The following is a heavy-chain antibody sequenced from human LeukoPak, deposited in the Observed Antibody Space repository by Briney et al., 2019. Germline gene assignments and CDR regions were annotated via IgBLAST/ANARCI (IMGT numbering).Heavy chain of an antibody. Sequence: GESLKISCKGSGYSFTSYWIGWVRQMPGKGLGWMGIIYPGDSDTRYSPSFQGQVTISADKSISTAYLQWSSLKASDTAMYYCARRLPGLAAGGNWFDPWGQGTLVTVSS. CDR1: GYSFTSYW. D-gene: IGHD3/OR15-3a*01. V-gene: IGHV5-51*01. CDR2: IYPGDSDT. CDR3: ARRLPGLAAGGNWFDP. J-gene: IGHJ5*02.